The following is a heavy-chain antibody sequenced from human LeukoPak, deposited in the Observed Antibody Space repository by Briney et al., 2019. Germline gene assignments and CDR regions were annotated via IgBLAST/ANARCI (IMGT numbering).Heavy chain of an antibody. Sequence: ASVKVSCKASGGTFSNFAISWVRQAPGQGLEWMGGIIPSFGPANYAQKFQGRVTIIADESTSTAYMELSSLRSEDTAIYCARVVPTVTTGYYYYMDVWGKGTTVTVSS. V-gene: IGHV1-69*13. CDR1: GGTFSNFA. CDR2: IIPSFGPA. D-gene: IGHD4-11*01. J-gene: IGHJ6*03. CDR3: ARVVPTVTTGYYYYMDV.